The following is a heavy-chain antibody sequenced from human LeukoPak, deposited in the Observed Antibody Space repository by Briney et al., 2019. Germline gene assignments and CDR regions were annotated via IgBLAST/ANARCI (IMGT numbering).Heavy chain of an antibody. Sequence: GGSLRLSCAASGLTFSSSWMHWVRQAPGKGLVWVSHINSDGSSTTYADSVKGRFTISRDSAKNTLYLQMHSLRAEDTAVYFCARDYSYAMNVWGKGTTVTVSS. CDR3: ARDYSYAMNV. CDR1: GLTFSSSW. D-gene: IGHD2-21*01. V-gene: IGHV3-74*01. CDR2: INSDGSST. J-gene: IGHJ6*04.